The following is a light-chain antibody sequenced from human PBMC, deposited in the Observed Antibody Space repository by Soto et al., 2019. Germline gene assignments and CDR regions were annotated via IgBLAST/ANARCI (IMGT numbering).Light chain of an antibody. CDR1: KNLGDGR. Sequence: VLTQSPGTLCLSPGERATLSCRANKNLGDGRLAWYKQKPCQPPTLLIYDASTRATGIPDRFSGSGSGTDFTLTLSRLEPEDFAVYYCQEPPSIFGHGTRLEIK. J-gene: IGKJ5*01. CDR2: DAS. V-gene: IGKV3-20*01. CDR3: QEPPSI.